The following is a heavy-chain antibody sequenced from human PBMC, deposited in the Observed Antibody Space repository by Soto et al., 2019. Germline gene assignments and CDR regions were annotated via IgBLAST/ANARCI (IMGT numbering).Heavy chain of an antibody. CDR3: AKDGRAGGNYAFYSDF. J-gene: IGHJ4*02. D-gene: IGHD2-21*01. Sequence: PRESLTLACADSGFNFSNYALSWDSQAPGEGREWVGLVRAHGGGTYYAGSVKGRFTISRDQSHNSLYLPVHSLTAEDTAVYYCAKDGRAGGNYAFYSDFWGQGAQVPDSS. CDR2: VRAHGGGT. V-gene: IGHV3-23*01. CDR1: GFNFSNYA.